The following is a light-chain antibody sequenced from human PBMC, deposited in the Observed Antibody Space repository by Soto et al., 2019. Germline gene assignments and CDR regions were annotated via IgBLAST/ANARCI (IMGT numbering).Light chain of an antibody. V-gene: IGKV3-11*01. CDR3: QQRSNWPPT. CDR1: QSVSYTY. Sequence: ENVFTQSPGPLSLSPGERATLSRRSSQSVSYTYLAWYQQKPGQAPRLLIYDASNRATGIPARFSGSGSGTDFTLTISSLEPEDFAVYYCQQRSNWPPTFGQGTKVDIK. CDR2: DAS. J-gene: IGKJ1*01.